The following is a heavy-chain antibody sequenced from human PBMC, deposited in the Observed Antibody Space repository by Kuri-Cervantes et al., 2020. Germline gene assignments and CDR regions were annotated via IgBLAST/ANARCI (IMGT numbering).Heavy chain of an antibody. CDR1: GYSFTSYW. J-gene: IGHJ4*02. CDR3: ARHEAATIPDY. V-gene: IGHV5-51*01. CDR2: IYPGDSDT. Sequence: GESLKISCKGSGYSFTSYWIGWVRQMPGKGLEWMGIIYPGDSDTRYSPSFQGQVTISADKSISTAHLQWSSLKASDTAIYYCARHEAATIPDYWGQGTQVTVSS. D-gene: IGHD6-25*01.